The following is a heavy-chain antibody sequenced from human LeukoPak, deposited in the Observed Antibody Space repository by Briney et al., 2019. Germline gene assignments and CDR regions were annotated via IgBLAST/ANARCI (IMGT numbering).Heavy chain of an antibody. CDR2: IIPIFGTA. Sequence: GASVKVSCKASGDTFSSYAISWVRQAPGQGLEWMGGIIPIFGTANYAQKFQGRVTITADESTSTAYMELSSLRSEDTAVYYCARGSIVVVVAAAYYFDYWGQGTLVTVSS. V-gene: IGHV1-69*13. J-gene: IGHJ4*02. D-gene: IGHD2-15*01. CDR3: ARGSIVVVVAAAYYFDY. CDR1: GDTFSSYA.